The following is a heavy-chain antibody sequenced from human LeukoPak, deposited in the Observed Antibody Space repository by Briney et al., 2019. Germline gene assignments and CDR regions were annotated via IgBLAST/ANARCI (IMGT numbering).Heavy chain of an antibody. Sequence: SETLSLTCTVSGGSISSYYWSWIRQPPGKGLEWIGSIYYGGSTYYNPSLKSRVTISVDTSKNQFSLKLSSVTAADTAVYYCARAAKGDYDFDYWGQGTLVTVSS. CDR3: ARAAKGDYDFDY. CDR1: GGSISSYY. J-gene: IGHJ4*02. CDR2: IYYGGST. V-gene: IGHV4-59*12. D-gene: IGHD4-17*01.